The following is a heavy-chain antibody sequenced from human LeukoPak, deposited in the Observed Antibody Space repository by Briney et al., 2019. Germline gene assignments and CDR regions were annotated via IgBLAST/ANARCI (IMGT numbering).Heavy chain of an antibody. CDR1: GGSISSGGYS. CDR3: ARGGYSYGYALDY. D-gene: IGHD5-18*01. J-gene: IGHJ4*02. Sequence: SQTLSLTCAVSGGSISSGGYSWSWIRQPPGKGLEWIGYIYHSGSTYYNPSLKSRVTISVDRSKNQFSLKLSSVTAADTAMYYCARGGYSYGYALDYWGQGTLVTVSS. V-gene: IGHV4-30-2*01. CDR2: IYHSGST.